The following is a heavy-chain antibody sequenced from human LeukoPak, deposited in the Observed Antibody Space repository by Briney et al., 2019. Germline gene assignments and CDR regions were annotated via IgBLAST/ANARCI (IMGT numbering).Heavy chain of an antibody. V-gene: IGHV3-23*01. CDR1: GFTSSTSA. Sequence: PGGSLRLSCAASGFTSSTSAMHWVRQAPGKGLEWVSVISASGGSTYYADSVKGRFIISRDNSKNALYLQMNILRVEDTAVYYCAKRLLEWNFFDYWGQGTLVTVSS. D-gene: IGHD3-3*01. J-gene: IGHJ4*02. CDR2: ISASGGST. CDR3: AKRLLEWNFFDY.